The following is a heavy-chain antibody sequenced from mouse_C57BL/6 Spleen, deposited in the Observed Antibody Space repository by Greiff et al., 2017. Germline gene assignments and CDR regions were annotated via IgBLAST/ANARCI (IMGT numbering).Heavy chain of an antibody. J-gene: IGHJ3*01. CDR3: AKGDYYGSSYGFAY. Sequence: QVQLKQSGPGLVAPSQSLSITCTVSGFSLTSYGVSWVRQPPGKGLEWLGVIWGDGSTNYHSALISRPSISKDNSKSQVFLKLNSLQTDDTATYYCAKGDYYGSSYGFAYWGQGTLVTVSA. CDR1: GFSLTSYG. D-gene: IGHD1-1*01. CDR2: IWGDGST. V-gene: IGHV2-3*01.